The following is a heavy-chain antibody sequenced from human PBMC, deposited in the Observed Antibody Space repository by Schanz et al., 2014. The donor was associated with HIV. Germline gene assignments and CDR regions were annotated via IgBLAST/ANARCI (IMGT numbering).Heavy chain of an antibody. J-gene: IGHJ4*02. Sequence: QLVESGGGLIEPGRSLRLSCTTSGFTFGDYPMSWFRQAPGKGLEWVGFIRSKAYGGTTEYAASVKGRFAISRDDSRNSLYLQMNSLKTEDTAVYFCARWRSGAPSNWGQGTLVTVSS. CDR1: GFTFGDYP. CDR2: IRSKAYGGTT. D-gene: IGHD3-10*01. CDR3: ARWRSGAPSN. V-gene: IGHV3-49*03.